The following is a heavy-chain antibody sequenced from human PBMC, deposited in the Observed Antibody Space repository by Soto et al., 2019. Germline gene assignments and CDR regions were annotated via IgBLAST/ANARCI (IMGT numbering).Heavy chain of an antibody. D-gene: IGHD3-3*01. V-gene: IGHV3-30*18. CDR3: AKDLRFLEWLAPHDYHYGMDV. CDR2: ISYDGRNK. J-gene: IGHJ6*02. CDR1: GLTFRSYG. Sequence: SGGSLRLSCAASGLTFRSYGMPWARQAPGKGLEWVAVISYDGRNKYYAESVKGRFTISRDNSKNTLYLQMNSLRADDTAVYYCAKDLRFLEWLAPHDYHYGMDVWGQGTTVTVSS.